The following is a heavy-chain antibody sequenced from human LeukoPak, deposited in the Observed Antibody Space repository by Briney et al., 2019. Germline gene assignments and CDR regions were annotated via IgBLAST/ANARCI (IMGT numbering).Heavy chain of an antibody. Sequence: GASVKVSCKASEYTFTNYDINWVRQAPGQGLEWMGWMSPNSGNTGSVQKFQGRVNMTRNTSISTAYMGLSSLRSEDTAVYYCTRVSDCSGGNCFDYWGQGTLVTVSS. J-gene: IGHJ4*02. CDR2: MSPNSGNT. D-gene: IGHD2-15*01. CDR3: TRVSDCSGGNCFDY. CDR1: EYTFTNYD. V-gene: IGHV1-8*01.